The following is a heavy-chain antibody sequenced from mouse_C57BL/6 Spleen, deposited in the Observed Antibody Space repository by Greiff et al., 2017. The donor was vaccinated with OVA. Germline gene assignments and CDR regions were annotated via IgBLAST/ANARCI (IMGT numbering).Heavy chain of an antibody. V-gene: IGHV5-17*01. CDR3: ARGPTTVVATDYAMDY. D-gene: IGHD1-1*01. Sequence: VQLKESGGGLVKPGGSLKLTCAASGFTFSAYGMHWVRQAPEKGLEWVAYISSGSSTIYYADTVKGRFTISSNNAKNTLFLQMSSLRAEDTAMYYCARGPTTVVATDYAMDYWGQGTSVTVSS. CDR2: ISSGSSTI. J-gene: IGHJ4*01. CDR1: GFTFSAYG.